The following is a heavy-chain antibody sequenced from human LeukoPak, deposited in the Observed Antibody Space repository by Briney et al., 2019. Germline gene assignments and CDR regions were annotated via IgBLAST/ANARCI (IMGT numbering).Heavy chain of an antibody. CDR3: AKNPSGSGSWPYYYYMDV. CDR1: GFTLSSDW. J-gene: IGHJ6*03. Sequence: GGSLRLPCVASGFTLSSDWMTWLRQAPGKGLEWVANINRDGSRKEYVDAARGRFTISRHNAKNSVYRQMDSLRVEDTAVYYCAKNPSGSGSWPYYYYMDVWGKGTTVTVSS. V-gene: IGHV3-7*01. CDR2: INRDGSRK. D-gene: IGHD3-10*01.